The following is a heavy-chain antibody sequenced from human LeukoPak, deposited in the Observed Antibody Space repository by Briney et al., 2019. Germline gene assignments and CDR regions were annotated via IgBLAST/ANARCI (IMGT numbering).Heavy chain of an antibody. CDR3: ARVGYPSPGFDY. Sequence: GGSLTLXCAASGFTFSSYEMNWVRQAPGKGLEWVSYISSSGSTIYYADSVKGRSTISRDNAKNSLYLQMNSLRAEDTAVYYCARVGYPSPGFDYWGQGTLVTVSS. CDR1: GFTFSSYE. J-gene: IGHJ4*02. CDR2: ISSSGSTI. D-gene: IGHD2-2*01. V-gene: IGHV3-48*03.